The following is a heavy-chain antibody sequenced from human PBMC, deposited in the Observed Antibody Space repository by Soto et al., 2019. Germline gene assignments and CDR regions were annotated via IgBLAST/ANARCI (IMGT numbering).Heavy chain of an antibody. CDR3: ARVSWREKYGMDV. V-gene: IGHV3-11*01. CDR2: ITFSGNTV. J-gene: IGHJ6*02. Sequence: GGSLRLSCAASGFTFSDSYMSWIRQAPGKGLEWISYITFSGNTVYYADSLKGRFTISRDNAKNSLYLQVNRLRAEDTAVYYCARVSWREKYGMDVWGQGTTVTVSS. CDR1: GFTFSDSY.